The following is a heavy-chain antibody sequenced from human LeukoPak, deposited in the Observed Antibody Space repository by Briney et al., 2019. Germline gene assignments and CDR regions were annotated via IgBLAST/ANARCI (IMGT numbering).Heavy chain of an antibody. CDR3: ASHDYYDSTGLYPAIDDAFDI. CDR1: GYTFTDYF. Sequence: ASVKVSCKASGYTFTDYFMHWVRQAPGQGLEWMGWIIPNSGGTNYAQKSQGRVTMTRDTSISTAYMELSRLRSDDTAVYYCASHDYYDSTGLYPAIDDAFDIWGQGTMVTVSS. V-gene: IGHV1-2*02. CDR2: IIPNSGGT. D-gene: IGHD3-22*01. J-gene: IGHJ3*02.